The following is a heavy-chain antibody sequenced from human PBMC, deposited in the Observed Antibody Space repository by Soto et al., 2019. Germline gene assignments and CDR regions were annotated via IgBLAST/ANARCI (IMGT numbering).Heavy chain of an antibody. D-gene: IGHD2-15*01. V-gene: IGHV1-2*02. J-gene: IGHJ5*02. CDR1: GYTFTDYY. CDR3: AKDPQSSYNWFDP. Sequence: ASVKVSCKASGYTFTDYYIHWVRQAPGQGLEWMGWINPKSGNTKYEQKFQARVTMTRDTSISTAYMEVSRLTSDDTAVYYCAKDPQSSYNWFDPWGQGTLVTVSS. CDR2: INPKSGNT.